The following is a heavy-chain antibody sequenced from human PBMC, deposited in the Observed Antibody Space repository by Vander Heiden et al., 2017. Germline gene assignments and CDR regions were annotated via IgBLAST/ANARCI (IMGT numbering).Heavy chain of an antibody. Sequence: EVQLLESGGGLVQPGGSLRLSCAASGFTFSSYAMTWVRQAPGKGLEWVSVIDGSGGSTYYADSVKGRFTISRDNSENMLYLQMNSLRAEDTAVYYCAKRPTSSWSAFDYWGQGTLVTVSS. D-gene: IGHD6-13*01. J-gene: IGHJ4*02. CDR1: GFTFSSYA. V-gene: IGHV3-23*01. CDR3: AKRPTSSWSAFDY. CDR2: IDGSGGST.